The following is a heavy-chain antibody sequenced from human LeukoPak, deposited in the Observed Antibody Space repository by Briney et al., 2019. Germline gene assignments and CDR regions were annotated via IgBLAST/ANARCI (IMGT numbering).Heavy chain of an antibody. CDR3: ARGYSSGWYTDTGYYFDY. CDR1: GGSISSYY. D-gene: IGHD6-19*01. V-gene: IGHV4-59*12. Sequence: SGTLSLTCTVSGGSISSYYWSWIRQPPGKGLEWIGYIYYSGSTYYNPSLKSRVTISVDTSKNQFSLKLSSVTAADTAVYYCARGYSSGWYTDTGYYFDYWGQGTLVTVSS. CDR2: IYYSGST. J-gene: IGHJ4*02.